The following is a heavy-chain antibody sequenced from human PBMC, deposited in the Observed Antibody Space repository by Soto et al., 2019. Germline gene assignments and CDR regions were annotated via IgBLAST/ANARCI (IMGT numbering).Heavy chain of an antibody. V-gene: IGHV1-18*01. Sequence: QVQLVQSGAEVKKPGASVKVSCKASGYTFTSYGISWVRQAPGQGLAWMGWISAYNGNTNYAQKLQGRVTMTTDTSTSTGYMELRSLRSDDTAVYYCSGPSYSSSWYEFGYWCQGTLVTVSS. CDR1: GYTFTSYG. D-gene: IGHD6-13*01. J-gene: IGHJ4*02. CDR3: SGPSYSSSWYEFGY. CDR2: ISAYNGNT.